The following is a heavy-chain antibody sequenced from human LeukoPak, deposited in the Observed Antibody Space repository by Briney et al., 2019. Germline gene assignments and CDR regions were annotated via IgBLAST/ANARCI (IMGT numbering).Heavy chain of an antibody. Sequence: PSETLSLTCTVSGGSISSSTYDWGWIRQPPGKGLEWIGSIYYSGSTYYNPSLKSRVTMSVDTSRNQFSLKLSSVTAADTAVYYCARPAISNAHYYEGTGFDGDYWGPGTLVTVSS. D-gene: IGHD3-22*01. J-gene: IGHJ4*02. CDR2: IYYSGST. CDR1: GGSISSSTYD. V-gene: IGHV4-39*01. CDR3: ARPAISNAHYYEGTGFDGDY.